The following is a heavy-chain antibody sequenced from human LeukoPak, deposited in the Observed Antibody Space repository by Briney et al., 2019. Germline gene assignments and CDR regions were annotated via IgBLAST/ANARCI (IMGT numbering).Heavy chain of an antibody. CDR2: VYDIGST. V-gene: IGHV4-59*08. D-gene: IGHD3-22*01. Sequence: SETLSLTCTVSGGSISTYYWSWIRQSPGAGLEWIWSVYDIGSTNYSPSLKSRVRISVDTSKNQFSMELSSVNAADTAVYYCARHAGSSGYPSSFDYWGQGTLVTVSS. CDR3: ARHAGSSGYPSSFDY. CDR1: GGSISTYY. J-gene: IGHJ4*02.